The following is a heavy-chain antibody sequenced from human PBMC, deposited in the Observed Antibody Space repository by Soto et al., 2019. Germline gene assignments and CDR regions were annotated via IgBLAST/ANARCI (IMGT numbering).Heavy chain of an antibody. CDR3: ARRRSGWYDAFDI. D-gene: IGHD6-19*01. V-gene: IGHV1-3*01. CDR1: GYTFTSYA. Sequence: ASVKVSCKASGYTFTSYAMHWVRQAPGQRLEWMGWINAGNGNTKYSQKFQGRVTITRDTSASTAYMELSSLRSEDTAVYYCARRRSGWYDAFDIWGQGTMVTVS. CDR2: INAGNGNT. J-gene: IGHJ3*02.